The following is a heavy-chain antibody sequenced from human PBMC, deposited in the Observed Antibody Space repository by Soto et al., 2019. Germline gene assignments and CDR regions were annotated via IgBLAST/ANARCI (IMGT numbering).Heavy chain of an antibody. CDR2: ITNSGDET. J-gene: IGHJ4*02. CDR3: AKDAAGRVAARFEH. D-gene: IGHD6-13*01. CDR1: GFSFSSYA. V-gene: IGHV3-23*01. Sequence: EVQVLESGGGLVQPGGSLRLSCAASGFSFSSYAMSWVRQAPGKGLEWVSAITNSGDETYYSDSVKDRFTISRDNSKNTLFLEMNSLRAADTAKYISAKDAAGRVAARFEHWGQESLVTVSS.